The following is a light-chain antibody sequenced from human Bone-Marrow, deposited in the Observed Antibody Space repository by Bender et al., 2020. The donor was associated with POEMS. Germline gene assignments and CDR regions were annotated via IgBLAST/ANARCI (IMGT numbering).Light chain of an antibody. J-gene: IGLJ3*02. V-gene: IGLV1-44*01. Sequence: QSVLTQPPSASGTPGQSVILSCSGTHSNFGSNNVTWYQHLPGTAPRLVVYSNYPRPSGVPARCSGSKSGTSASLAISDIQSEDEGDYYCSSWDDSLSGWVFGGGTKLTVL. CDR3: SSWDDSLSGWV. CDR1: HSNFGSNN. CDR2: SNY.